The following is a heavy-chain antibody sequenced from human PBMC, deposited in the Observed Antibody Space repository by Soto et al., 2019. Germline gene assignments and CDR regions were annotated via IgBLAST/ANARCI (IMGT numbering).Heavy chain of an antibody. V-gene: IGHV3-23*01. CDR1: GFTFSSYA. Sequence: GGSPRLSFAASGFTFSSYAMSWVRQAPGKGLEWVSAISGGGGSTYYADSVKGRFTISRDNSKNTLYLQMNSLRAEDTAVYYCAKDGRRWDLPADYWGQGALVTVSS. CDR3: AKDGRRWDLPADY. D-gene: IGHD1-26*01. CDR2: ISGGGGST. J-gene: IGHJ4*02.